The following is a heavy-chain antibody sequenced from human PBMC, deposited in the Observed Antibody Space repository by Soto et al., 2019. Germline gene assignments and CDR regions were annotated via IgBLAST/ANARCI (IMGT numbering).Heavy chain of an antibody. CDR2: IYWDDDK. CDR3: AHGLEFYYFDY. Sequence: QITLKESGPTLVKPTQTLTLTCTFSGLSLSTTGVSVGWIRQPPGKALEWLALIYWDDDKRYSPSLKSRLTITKDTSKNQVVLTMTNMDPVDTATSYCAHGLEFYYFDYWGQGTLVTVSS. V-gene: IGHV2-5*02. CDR1: GLSLSTTGVS. D-gene: IGHD3-3*01. J-gene: IGHJ4*02.